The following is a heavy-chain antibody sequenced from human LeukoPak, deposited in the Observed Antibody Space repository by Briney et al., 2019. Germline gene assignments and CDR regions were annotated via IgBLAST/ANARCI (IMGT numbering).Heavy chain of an antibody. CDR1: GGSFSGYY. D-gene: IGHD2-2*01. CDR3: ARGRTYCSSTRCHDNWFDP. Sequence: SETLSLTCAVYGGSFSGYYWSWIRQPPGKWLEWIGEITHSGSTNYNPSLKSRVTISVDTSKNQFSLKLSSVTASDTAVYYCARGRTYCSSTRCHDNWFDPWGQGTLVTVFS. V-gene: IGHV4-34*01. J-gene: IGHJ5*02. CDR2: ITHSGST.